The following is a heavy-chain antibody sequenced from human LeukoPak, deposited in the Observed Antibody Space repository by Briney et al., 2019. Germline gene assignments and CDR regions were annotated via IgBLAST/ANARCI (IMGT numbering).Heavy chain of an antibody. Sequence: SETLSLTCTVSGGSISSSSYYWGWIRQPPGKGLEWIGYIYYSGSTNYNPSLKSRVTISVDTSKNQFSLKLSSVTAADTAVYYCARSYYGSGSYPGDWGQGTLVTVSS. D-gene: IGHD3-10*01. V-gene: IGHV4-61*05. CDR1: GGSISSSSYY. CDR2: IYYSGST. CDR3: ARSYYGSGSYPGD. J-gene: IGHJ4*02.